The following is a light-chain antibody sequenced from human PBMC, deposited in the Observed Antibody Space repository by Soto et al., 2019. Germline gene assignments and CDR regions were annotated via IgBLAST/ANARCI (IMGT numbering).Light chain of an antibody. Sequence: EIVLTQSPGTLSLSPGERATLFCRASQSVSNSDLAWYQQKPGQAPRLLIYGASSRATGIPDRFSGSGSGSDFTLIINRLEPDDVAVYYCQQYGSSPWTFGHGTKVEIK. J-gene: IGKJ1*01. CDR1: QSVSNSD. CDR2: GAS. CDR3: QQYGSSPWT. V-gene: IGKV3-20*01.